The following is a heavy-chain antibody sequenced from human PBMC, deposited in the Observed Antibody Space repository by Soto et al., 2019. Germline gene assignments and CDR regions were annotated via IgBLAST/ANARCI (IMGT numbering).Heavy chain of an antibody. V-gene: IGHV3-23*01. J-gene: IGHJ4*02. CDR2: ISGSGVST. Sequence: GLLGLFGAASVFTFRISAMSWVRQAPGKGLEWVSAISGSGVSTYYPDSVKGRFTISRDNSKKTLYLQMNSLRADDTAVYYCSKNRDGYDFSYRAXRGQVTSVP. D-gene: IGHD3-22*01. CDR3: SKNRDGYDFSYRAX. CDR1: VFTFRISA.